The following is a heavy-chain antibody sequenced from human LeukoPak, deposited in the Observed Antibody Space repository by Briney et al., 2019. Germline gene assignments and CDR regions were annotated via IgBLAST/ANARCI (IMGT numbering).Heavy chain of an antibody. J-gene: IGHJ4*02. CDR2: ISGSGGST. CDR1: GFTYSSYA. D-gene: IGHD5-18*01. CDR3: AKDLRRIQPNY. Sequence: GGSLRLSCAASGFTYSSYAMSWVRQAPGKGLEWVSAISGSGGSTYYADSVKGRFTISRDNSKNTLYLQMNGLRAEDTAVYYCAKDLRRIQPNYWGQGTLVTVSS. V-gene: IGHV3-23*01.